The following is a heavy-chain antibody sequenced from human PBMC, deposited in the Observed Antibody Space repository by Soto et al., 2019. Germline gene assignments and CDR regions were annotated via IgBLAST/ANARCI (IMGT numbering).Heavy chain of an antibody. CDR3: ARGDRGAFDL. CDR2: IHSDGSST. V-gene: IGHV3-74*01. D-gene: IGHD2-21*02. CDR1: GFTFSYYW. Sequence: PGGSLRLSCAASGFTFSYYWMHWVRQAPGQGLVWVSRIHSDGSSTTYADSVKGRFTISRDNAKNTLYLQMNSLRAEDTAVYYCARGDRGAFDLSGQGTMVTVSS. J-gene: IGHJ3*01.